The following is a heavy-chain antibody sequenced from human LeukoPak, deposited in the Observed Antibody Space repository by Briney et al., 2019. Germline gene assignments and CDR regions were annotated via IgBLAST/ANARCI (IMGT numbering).Heavy chain of an antibody. V-gene: IGHV3-64D*06. CDR1: GFTFSSSA. D-gene: IGHD3-10*01. CDR3: VKTLKYYGSGRGLFDS. J-gene: IGHJ4*02. Sequence: GGSLRLSCSASGFTFSSSAMYWVRQAPGKGLEYVSAFSSDGSSTFYADSVKGRFTISRDNSKNMLYLQMSSLRADDSAVYYCVKTLKYYGSGRGLFDSWGQETLVTVSS. CDR2: FSSDGSST.